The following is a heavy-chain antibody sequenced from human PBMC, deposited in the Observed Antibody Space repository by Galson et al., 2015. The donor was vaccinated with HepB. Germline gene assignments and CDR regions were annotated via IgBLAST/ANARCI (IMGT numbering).Heavy chain of an antibody. V-gene: IGHV3-7*03. Sequence: SLRLSCAASGFTFSSYWMSWVRQAPGKGLEWVANIKQDGSEKYYVDSVKGRFTISRDNAKSSLYLQMNSLRAEDTAVYYCARESGWFGESRAFDIWGQGTMVTVSS. D-gene: IGHD3-10*01. CDR2: IKQDGSEK. J-gene: IGHJ3*02. CDR3: ARESGWFGESRAFDI. CDR1: GFTFSSYW.